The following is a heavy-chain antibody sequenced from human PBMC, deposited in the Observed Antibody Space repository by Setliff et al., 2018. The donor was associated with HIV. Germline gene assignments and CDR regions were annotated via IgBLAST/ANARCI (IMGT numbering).Heavy chain of an antibody. CDR2: ISSSSSYI. V-gene: IGHV3-21*01. CDR3: ARGGIAAAFLMFDP. CDR1: GFTFSSYS. Sequence: PGGSLRLSCAASGFTFSSYSMNWVRQAPGKGLEWVSSISSSSSYIYYADSVKGRFTISRDNAKNSLYLQMNSLRAEDTAVYYCARGGIAAAFLMFDPWGQGTLVTVPQ. J-gene: IGHJ5*02. D-gene: IGHD6-13*01.